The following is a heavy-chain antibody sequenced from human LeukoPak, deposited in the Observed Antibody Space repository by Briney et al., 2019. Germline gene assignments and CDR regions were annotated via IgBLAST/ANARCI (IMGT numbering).Heavy chain of an antibody. CDR3: ARVGYYDSSGHFDY. Sequence: APVKVSCKASGYTFTSYGISWVRQAPGQGLEWMGWISAYNGNTNYAQKLQGRVTMTTDTSTSTAYMELRSLRSDDTAVYYCARVGYYDSSGHFDYWGQGTLVTVSS. J-gene: IGHJ4*02. D-gene: IGHD3-22*01. CDR1: GYTFTSYG. V-gene: IGHV1-18*01. CDR2: ISAYNGNT.